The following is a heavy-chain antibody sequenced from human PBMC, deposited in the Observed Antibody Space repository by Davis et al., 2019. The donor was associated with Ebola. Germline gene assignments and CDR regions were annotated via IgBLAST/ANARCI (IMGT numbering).Heavy chain of an antibody. V-gene: IGHV4-39*02. Sequence: MPSETLSLTCIVSGGSISSSSYYWVWIRQPPGKGLEWIGSIYYSGSTYYNPSLKSRVTISVDTSKNQFSLKLSSVTAADTAVYYCAREYSRTRFDYWGQGTLVTVSS. CDR2: IYYSGST. D-gene: IGHD6-13*01. CDR3: AREYSRTRFDY. CDR1: GGSISSSSYY. J-gene: IGHJ4*02.